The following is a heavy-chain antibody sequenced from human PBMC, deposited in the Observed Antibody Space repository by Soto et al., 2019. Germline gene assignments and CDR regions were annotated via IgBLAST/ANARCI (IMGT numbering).Heavy chain of an antibody. CDR2: IYYSGSN. CDR1: GGSISSSSYY. V-gene: IGHV4-39*01. Sequence: PSETLSLTGTVSGGSISSSSYYWGWIRQPPGKGLEWIGSIYYSGSNYYNPSLKSRVTISVDTSKNQFSLKLSSVTAADTAVYYCAALAYCGGDCPPSSYWGQGTLVTASS. D-gene: IGHD2-21*02. J-gene: IGHJ4*02. CDR3: AALAYCGGDCPPSSY.